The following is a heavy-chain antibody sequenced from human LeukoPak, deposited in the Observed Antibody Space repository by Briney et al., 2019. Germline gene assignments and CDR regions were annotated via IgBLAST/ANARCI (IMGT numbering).Heavy chain of an antibody. Sequence: GGSLRLSCAASGFTFSSYGIHWVRQAPGKGLEWVAFIRYDGNNKYYADSVKGRFTISRDNAKNSLYLQMNSLRAEDTALYYCARKMVAAKGNWNAFDIWGPGTMVTVSS. D-gene: IGHD2-15*01. CDR1: GFTFSSYG. CDR3: ARKMVAAKGNWNAFDI. V-gene: IGHV3-30*02. CDR2: IRYDGNNK. J-gene: IGHJ3*02.